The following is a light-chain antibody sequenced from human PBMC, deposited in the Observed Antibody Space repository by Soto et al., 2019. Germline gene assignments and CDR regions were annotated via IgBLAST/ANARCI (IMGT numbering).Light chain of an antibody. J-gene: IGKJ1*01. Sequence: EIVLTQSPGTLSLSPGERATLSCRASQSVSSSYLAWYQQKPGQAPRLLIYGASTRATGIPARFSGSGSGTEFTLTINGLQPDDFATYYCQQYDGYSPQTFGQGTKVDI. V-gene: IGKV3-20*01. CDR3: QQYDGYSPQT. CDR1: QSVSSSY. CDR2: GAS.